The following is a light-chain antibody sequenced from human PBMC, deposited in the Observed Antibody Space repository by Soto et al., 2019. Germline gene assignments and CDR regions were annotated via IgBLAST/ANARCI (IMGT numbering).Light chain of an antibody. V-gene: IGKV3-20*01. CDR1: QAINRSF. CDR2: GAS. J-gene: IGKJ1*01. CDR3: QRYGNSPRT. Sequence: EIVLTQSPGTLPLSPGERVSLSCRASQAINRSFLAWYQQKLGQAPRLLIYGASSRATGVPDRFSGSGSGTDFTLTISRLEPGDFAVYYCQRYGNSPRTFGQGTKVEIK.